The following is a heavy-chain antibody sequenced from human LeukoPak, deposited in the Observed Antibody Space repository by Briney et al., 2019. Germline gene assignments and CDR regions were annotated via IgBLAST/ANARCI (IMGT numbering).Heavy chain of an antibody. CDR3: AKGIILRYFDWLPKGVDY. V-gene: IGHV3-23*01. CDR2: ISGSGGST. CDR1: GFTFSSYA. J-gene: IGHJ4*02. Sequence: GGSLRLSCAASGFTFSSYAMSWVRQAPGKGLEWVSAISGSGGSTYYADSVKGRFTISRGNSKNTLYLQMNSLRAEDTAVYYCAKGIILRYFDWLPKGVDYWGQGTLVTVSS. D-gene: IGHD3-9*01.